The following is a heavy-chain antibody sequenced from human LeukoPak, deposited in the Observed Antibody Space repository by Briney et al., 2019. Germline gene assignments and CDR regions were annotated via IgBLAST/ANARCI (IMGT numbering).Heavy chain of an antibody. D-gene: IGHD2-21*02. CDR3: ARAFFNERGGHFRHFDL. Sequence: GGSLRLSCTASGFTFSTYCMSWVRQAPGKGLEWVANIKEDGSEKHYVDSVKGRFTISRDNAKNSLFLQVNTLRAEDTAVYYCARAFFNERGGHFRHFDLWGRGTLVTVSS. CDR2: IKEDGSEK. J-gene: IGHJ2*01. CDR1: GFTFSTYC. V-gene: IGHV3-7*04.